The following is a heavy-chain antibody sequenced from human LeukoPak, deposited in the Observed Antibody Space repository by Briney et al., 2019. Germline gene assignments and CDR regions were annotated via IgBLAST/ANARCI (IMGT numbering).Heavy chain of an antibody. V-gene: IGHV3-33*01. CDR1: GFTFSSYG. CDR3: ARAIAAAGFDY. J-gene: IGHJ4*02. CDR2: IWYDGSNK. Sequence: PGGSLRLSCAASGFTFSSYGMHWVRQAPGKGLEWVAVIWYDGSNKYYADSVKGRFTISRDNAKNSLYLQMNSLTAEDTALYYCARAIAAAGFDYWGQGTLVTVSS. D-gene: IGHD6-13*01.